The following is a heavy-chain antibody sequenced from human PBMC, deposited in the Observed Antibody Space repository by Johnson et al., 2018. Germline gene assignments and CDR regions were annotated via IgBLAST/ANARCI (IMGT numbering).Heavy chain of an antibody. CDR2: LIPIFGTA. D-gene: IGHD6-6*01. CDR3: ASLEQLVGDYYYGMDV. J-gene: IGHJ6*02. CDR1: GGTFSSYA. Sequence: QVQLGEAGAEVKKPGSSMKVSCKASGGTFSSYAISWVRQAPGQGLEWMGGLIPIFGTANYAQKFQGRVTITADESTSTAYMELSSRRSEDTAVYYGASLEQLVGDYYYGMDVWGQGTTVTVSS. V-gene: IGHV1-69*01.